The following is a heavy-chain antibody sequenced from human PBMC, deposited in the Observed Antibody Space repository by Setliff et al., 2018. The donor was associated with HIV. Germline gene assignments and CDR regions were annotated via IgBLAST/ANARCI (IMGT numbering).Heavy chain of an antibody. D-gene: IGHD5-18*01. J-gene: IGHJ5*02. CDR1: GGSISSYY. CDR2: IHYSGSS. Sequence: KPSETLSLTCTVSGGSISSYYWSWIRQHPGKGLEWIGYIHYSGSSYYNPSLRSRVTISVDTSKNQFSLKLGSVTAADTAVYFCARVTWIQLWLGWFDPWGQGTLVTVSS. CDR3: ARVTWIQLWLGWFDP. V-gene: IGHV4-59*06.